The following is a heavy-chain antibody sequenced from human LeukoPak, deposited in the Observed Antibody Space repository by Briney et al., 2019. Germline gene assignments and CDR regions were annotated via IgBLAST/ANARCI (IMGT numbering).Heavy chain of an antibody. J-gene: IGHJ4*02. Sequence: GGSLRLSCAASGFTVSNNYMSWVRQAPGKGLEWVSVIYSGGSTYYADPVKGRFTISRDNSKNTLFLRMSGLRAEDTAIYYCAKDSLYGSGSLDYWGQGTLVTVSS. CDR1: GFTVSNNY. V-gene: IGHV3-53*01. CDR2: IYSGGST. CDR3: AKDSLYGSGSLDY. D-gene: IGHD3-10*01.